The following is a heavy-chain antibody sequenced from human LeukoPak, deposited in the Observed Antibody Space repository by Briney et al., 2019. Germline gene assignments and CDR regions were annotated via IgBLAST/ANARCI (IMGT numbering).Heavy chain of an antibody. Sequence: PGGSLRLSCAASGFTFSSYEMNWVRQPPGRGLEWSGEIYHRGDTNYNPYLKSRDTISVDTSKNQSSLILSSVNAADTAVYYCARGPGSGYPVESWGQGTLVTVSS. J-gene: IGHJ4*02. CDR1: GFTFSSYE. V-gene: IGHV4-34*01. D-gene: IGHD3-22*01. CDR2: IYHRGDT. CDR3: ARGPGSGYPVES.